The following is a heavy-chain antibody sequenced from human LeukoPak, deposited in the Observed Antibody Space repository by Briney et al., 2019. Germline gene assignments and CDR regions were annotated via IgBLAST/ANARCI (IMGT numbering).Heavy chain of an antibody. V-gene: IGHV3-53*01. CDR3: ARVELAVVTGFGIDY. CDR2: IYSGGST. D-gene: IGHD4-23*01. CDR1: GFTVSSNY. J-gene: IGHJ4*02. Sequence: GGSLRLSCAASGFTVSSNYMSWVRQAPGKGLEWVSVIYSGGSTYYADSVKGRFTISRDNSKNTLYLQMNSLRAEDTAVYYCARVELAVVTGFGIDYWGQGTLVTVSS.